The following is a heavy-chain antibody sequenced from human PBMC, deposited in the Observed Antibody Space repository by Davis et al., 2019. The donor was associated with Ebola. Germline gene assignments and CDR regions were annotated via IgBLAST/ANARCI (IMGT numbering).Heavy chain of an antibody. CDR1: GFTFSSYS. Sequence: PGGSLRLSCAASGFTFSSYSMNWVRQAPGKGLEWVSSISSSSSYIYYADSVKGRFTISRDNAKNSLYLQMNSLRAEDTAVYYCARNGYDYGDYPPRGMDVWGQGTTVTVSS. J-gene: IGHJ6*02. D-gene: IGHD4-17*01. CDR3: ARNGYDYGDYPPRGMDV. V-gene: IGHV3-21*01. CDR2: ISSSSSYI.